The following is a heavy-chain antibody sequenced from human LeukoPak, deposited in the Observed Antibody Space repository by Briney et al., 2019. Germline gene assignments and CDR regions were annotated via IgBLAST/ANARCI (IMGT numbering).Heavy chain of an antibody. D-gene: IGHD6-19*01. CDR3: ARSKFDPVAGDY. V-gene: IGHV4-39*01. J-gene: IGHJ4*02. CDR2: ISYSGNT. Sequence: SETLSLTCTVSGDPISSSNYYWGWIRQPPGEGLEWIGSISYSGNTYYNPSLKTRVTISVDTSKKQFSLRLTSVTAADTAIYYCARSKFDPVAGDYWGQGTLVTVSS. CDR1: GDPISSSNYY.